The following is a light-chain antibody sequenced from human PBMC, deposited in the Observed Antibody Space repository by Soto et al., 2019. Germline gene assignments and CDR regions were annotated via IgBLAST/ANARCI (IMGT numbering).Light chain of an antibody. CDR3: QTWGSGIQVV. CDR2: VNSDGSH. Sequence: QPVLTQSPSASASLGASVKLTCTLSSGHSSYAIAWHQQQPEKGPRYLMRVNSDGSHNKGDGIPDRFSGSSSGAERYLTISSLQSEDEADYYCQTWGSGIQVVFGGGTKVTVL. J-gene: IGLJ2*01. CDR1: SGHSSYA. V-gene: IGLV4-69*01.